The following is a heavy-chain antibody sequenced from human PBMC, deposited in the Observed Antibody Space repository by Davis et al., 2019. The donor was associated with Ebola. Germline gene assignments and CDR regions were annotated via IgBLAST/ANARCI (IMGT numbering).Heavy chain of an antibody. CDR3: AARYCSSTKCQAFEY. D-gene: IGHD2-2*01. V-gene: IGHV3-9*01. CDR2: ISWNSETI. J-gene: IGHJ4*02. Sequence: SLKIPCAASGFTFDNYAMHWVRQAPGKGLEWVSGISWNSETIIYAESVKGRFTISRDNAKNSLYLQMNSLRVEDTAFYYCAARYCSSTKCQAFEYGGQGTLVTVSS. CDR1: GFTFDNYA.